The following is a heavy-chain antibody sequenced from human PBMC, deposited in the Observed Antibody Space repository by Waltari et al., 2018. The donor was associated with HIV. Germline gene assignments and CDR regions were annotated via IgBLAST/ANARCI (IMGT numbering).Heavy chain of an antibody. V-gene: IGHV4-61*02. CDR3: ARERNYDFWSAWAFDI. J-gene: IGHJ3*02. Sequence: QVQLQESGPGLVKPSQTLSLTCPVSGCSISSGSYYWSWIRQPAGKGLEWIGRIYTSGSTNYSPALKSRVTISVGTSKNQFSLKLSSVTAADTVVYYCARERNYDFWSAWAFDIWGQGTMVTVSS. CDR1: GCSISSGSYY. D-gene: IGHD3-3*01. CDR2: IYTSGST.